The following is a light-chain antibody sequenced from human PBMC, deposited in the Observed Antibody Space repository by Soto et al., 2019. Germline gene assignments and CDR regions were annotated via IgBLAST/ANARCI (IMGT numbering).Light chain of an antibody. CDR3: CSYAGSSTFYV. J-gene: IGLJ1*01. Sequence: QSVLTQPASVSGSPGQSITISCTGTSCDVGSYNLVSWYQQHPGKAPKLMIYEVSKRPSGVSNRFSGSKSGNTASLTISGLQAEVEADYYCCSYAGSSTFYVFGTGTKVTVL. CDR2: EVS. CDR1: SCDVGSYNL. V-gene: IGLV2-23*02.